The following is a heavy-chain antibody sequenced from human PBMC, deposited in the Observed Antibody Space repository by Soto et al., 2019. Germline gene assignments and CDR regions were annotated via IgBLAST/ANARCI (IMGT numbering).Heavy chain of an antibody. J-gene: IGHJ4*02. CDR1: GGTFSSYA. D-gene: IGHD6-19*01. CDR2: IIPIFGTA. CDR3: ASLPNSGWYPDTPPFDY. V-gene: IGHV1-69*13. Sequence: SVKVSCKASGGTFSSYAISWVRQAPGQGLEWMGGIIPIFGTANYAQKFQGRVTITADESTSTTYMELSSLRSEDTAVYYCASLPNSGWYPDTPPFDYWGQGTLVTVSS.